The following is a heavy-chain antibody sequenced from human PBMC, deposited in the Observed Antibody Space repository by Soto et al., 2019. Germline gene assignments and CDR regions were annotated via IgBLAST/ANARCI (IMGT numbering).Heavy chain of an antibody. V-gene: IGHV1-18*01. CDR2: ISAYNGNT. Sequence: QVQLVQSGAEVKKPGASVKVSCKACGYTFTSYGISWVRQAPGQGLEWMGWISAYNGNTNYAQKLQGRVTMTTDTSTSTAYMELRSLRSEDTAVYYCARDWPQLAGYYYYVMDVWGKGTTVTVSS. CDR3: ARDWPQLAGYYYYVMDV. D-gene: IGHD1-1*01. CDR1: GYTFTSYG. J-gene: IGHJ6*04.